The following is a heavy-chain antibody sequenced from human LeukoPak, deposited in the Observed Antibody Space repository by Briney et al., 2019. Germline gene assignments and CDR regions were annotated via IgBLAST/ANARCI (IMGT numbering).Heavy chain of an antibody. D-gene: IGHD5-18*01. CDR2: ISYDGTNT. J-gene: IGHJ4*02. Sequence: GRSLGLSCVASGLTFSSYGMHWVRQAPGKGLEWVAVISYDGTNTYYGDSVRGRFTISRDNSKNTLFLQMNSLRVEDTAVYYCARDNEHSYCDYWGQGTLVTVSS. CDR1: GLTFSSYG. CDR3: ARDNEHSYCDY. V-gene: IGHV3-30*03.